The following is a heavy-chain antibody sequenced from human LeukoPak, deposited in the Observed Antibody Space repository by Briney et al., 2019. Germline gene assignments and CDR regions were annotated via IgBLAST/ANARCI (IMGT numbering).Heavy chain of an antibody. CDR1: GYTFTSNY. D-gene: IGHD3-22*01. CDR2: IYPRDGST. J-gene: IGHJ4*02. Sequence: ASVKVSCKASGYTFTSNYIHWVRQAPGQGLEWMGMIYPRDGSTSYAQKFQGRVTVTRDTSTSTVYMELSSLTSEDTAVYYCARDPYDSSGYYYFDYWGQGTLVTVSS. V-gene: IGHV1-46*01. CDR3: ARDPYDSSGYYYFDY.